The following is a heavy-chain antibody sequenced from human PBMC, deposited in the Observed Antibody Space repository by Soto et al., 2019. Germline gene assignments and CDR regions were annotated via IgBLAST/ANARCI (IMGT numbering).Heavy chain of an antibody. Sequence: ETLSLTCTVSGGSISVYYWNWIRQSPGKGLEWIGYISYSGTTKYNPSLKSRVTISVDTSKNQFSLKLSSVTAADTAVYYCAREDQIVGSLDYWGQGILVTLSS. J-gene: IGHJ4*02. D-gene: IGHD2-21*01. CDR1: GGSISVYY. CDR2: ISYSGTT. V-gene: IGHV4-59*01. CDR3: AREDQIVGSLDY.